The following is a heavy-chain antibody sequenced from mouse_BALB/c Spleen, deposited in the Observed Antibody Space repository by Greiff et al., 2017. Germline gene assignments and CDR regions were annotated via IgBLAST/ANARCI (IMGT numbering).Heavy chain of an antibody. CDR2: ISYDGSN. V-gene: IGHV3-6*02. CDR3: ARGGINYYGSSNWYFDV. Sequence: VQLKESGPGLVKPSQSLSLTCSVTGYSITSGYYWNWIRQFPGNKLEWMGYISYDGSNNYNPSLKNRISITRDTSKNQFFLKLNSVTTEDTATYYCARGGINYYGSSNWYFDVWGAGTTVTVSS. D-gene: IGHD1-1*01. J-gene: IGHJ1*01. CDR1: GYSITSGYY.